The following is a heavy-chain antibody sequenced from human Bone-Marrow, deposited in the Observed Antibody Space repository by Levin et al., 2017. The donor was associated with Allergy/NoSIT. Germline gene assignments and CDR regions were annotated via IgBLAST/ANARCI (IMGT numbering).Heavy chain of an antibody. Sequence: SCAASGLKISSYSMNWVRQAPGKGLEWVAYMSSKSSVIYYADSVKGRFAISRDNDENSLYLQMNSLRVEDTAVYYCAREWQLGGLDSWGQGTLVTVSS. CDR1: GLKISSYS. CDR3: AREWQLGGLDS. J-gene: IGHJ4*02. CDR2: MSSKSSVI. V-gene: IGHV3-48*01. D-gene: IGHD6-6*01.